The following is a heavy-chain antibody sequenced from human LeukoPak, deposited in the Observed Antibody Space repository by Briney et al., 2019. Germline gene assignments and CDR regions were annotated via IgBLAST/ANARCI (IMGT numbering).Heavy chain of an antibody. Sequence: LEASVKVSCKASGYTFTGYYMHWVRQAPGQGLEWMGWINPNSGGTNYAQKFQGRVTMTRDTSISTAYMELSRLRSDDTAVYYCARLAYYDYVWGSYLDYWGQGTLVTVSP. J-gene: IGHJ4*02. CDR3: ARLAYYDYVWGSYLDY. CDR1: GYTFTGYY. CDR2: INPNSGGT. V-gene: IGHV1-2*03. D-gene: IGHD3-16*02.